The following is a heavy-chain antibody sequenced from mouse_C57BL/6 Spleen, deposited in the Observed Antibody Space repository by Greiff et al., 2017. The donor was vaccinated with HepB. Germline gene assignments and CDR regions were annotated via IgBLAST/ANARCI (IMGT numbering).Heavy chain of an antibody. V-gene: IGHV5-4*01. Sequence: EVQRVESGGGLVKPGGSLKLSCAASGFTFSSYAMSWVRQTPEKRLEWVANISDGGSYTYYPDNVKGRFTISRDNAKNNLYLQMSHLTSEDTAMYYCAREASRPLVDYWGQGTSVTVSS. CDR2: ISDGGSYT. CDR3: AREASRPLVDY. J-gene: IGHJ4*01. CDR1: GFTFSSYA. D-gene: IGHD1-2*01.